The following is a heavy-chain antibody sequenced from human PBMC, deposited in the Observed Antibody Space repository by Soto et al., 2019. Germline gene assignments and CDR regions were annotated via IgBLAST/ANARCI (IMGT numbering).Heavy chain of an antibody. V-gene: IGHV3-23*01. D-gene: IGHD3-22*01. J-gene: IGHJ3*02. CDR3: ATGEYYDSSGYYSNAFDI. CDR1: GFTFSSYA. CDR2: ISGSGGST. Sequence: QPGGSLRLSCAASGFTFSSYAMSWVRQAPGKGLEWVSAISGSGGSTYYADSVKGRFTISRDNSKNTLYLQMNSLRAEDTAVYYCATGEYYDSSGYYSNAFDIWGQGTMVTVSS.